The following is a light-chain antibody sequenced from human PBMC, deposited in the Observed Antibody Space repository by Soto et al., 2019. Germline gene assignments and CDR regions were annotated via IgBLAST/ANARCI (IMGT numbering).Light chain of an antibody. Sequence: IQMTQSPSSFSASTGDRVTITCRASQGISSYLAWYQQKPGKAPKLLIYAASTLQGGVPSRFSGSGSGTNFSLTISCLQSEDFATYYCQQYYSYPQTFGQGTKVDIK. CDR3: QQYYSYPQT. CDR1: QGISSY. CDR2: AAS. V-gene: IGKV1-8*01. J-gene: IGKJ1*01.